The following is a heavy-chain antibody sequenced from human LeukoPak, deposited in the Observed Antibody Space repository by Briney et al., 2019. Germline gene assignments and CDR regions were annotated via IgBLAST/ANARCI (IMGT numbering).Heavy chain of an antibody. V-gene: IGHV3-23*01. J-gene: IGHJ5*02. CDR3: ARGGRFCSNGVCQPNWFDP. CDR1: GFTFSNYA. Sequence: GGSLRLSCAASGFTFSNYAMSWVRQAPGKGLEWVSGVTGSGGNTYYADSVKGRVTISRDNSKNTLYLQMNSLRAEDTAVYYCARGGRFCSNGVCQPNWFDPWGQGTLVTVSS. CDR2: VTGSGGNT. D-gene: IGHD2-8*01.